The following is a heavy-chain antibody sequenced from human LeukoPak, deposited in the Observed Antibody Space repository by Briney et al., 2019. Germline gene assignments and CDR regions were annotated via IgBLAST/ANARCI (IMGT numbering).Heavy chain of an antibody. Sequence: PSETLSLTCTVSGGSISSSSYYWGWIRQPPGKGLEWIGYIYYSGSTNYNPSLKSRVTISVDTSKNQFSLKLSSVTAADTAVYYCARSDSGYDGGFVYWFDPWGQGTLVTVSS. CDR1: GGSISSSSYY. J-gene: IGHJ5*02. D-gene: IGHD5-12*01. V-gene: IGHV4-61*05. CDR3: ARSDSGYDGGFVYWFDP. CDR2: IYYSGST.